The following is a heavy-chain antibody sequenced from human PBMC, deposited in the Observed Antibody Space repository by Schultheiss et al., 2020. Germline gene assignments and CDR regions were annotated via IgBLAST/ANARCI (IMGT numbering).Heavy chain of an antibody. J-gene: IGHJ4*02. CDR2: INPNSGGT. Sequence: ASVKVSCKASGYTFIAYYMHWVRQAPGQGLEWMGWINPNSGGTNYAQKFEGRVTMTRDTSISTAYMELSRLRSDDTAVYYCATDQPTDYWGQGTLVTVSS. V-gene: IGHV1-2*02. CDR1: GYTFIAYY. CDR3: ATDQPTDY.